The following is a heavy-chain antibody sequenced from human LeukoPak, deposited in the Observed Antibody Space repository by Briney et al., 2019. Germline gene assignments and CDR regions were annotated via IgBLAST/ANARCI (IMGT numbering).Heavy chain of an antibody. CDR2: INSDGSST. Sequence: PGGSLRLSCAASGFTFSSYWVHWVRQAPGKGLVWVSRINSDGSSTSYADSVKGRFTISRDNAKNTLYLQMNSLRAEDTAVYYCARLYYYGSGSYYHFDYWGQGTLVTVSS. CDR3: ARLYYYGSGSYYHFDY. J-gene: IGHJ4*02. V-gene: IGHV3-74*01. CDR1: GFTFSSYW. D-gene: IGHD3-10*01.